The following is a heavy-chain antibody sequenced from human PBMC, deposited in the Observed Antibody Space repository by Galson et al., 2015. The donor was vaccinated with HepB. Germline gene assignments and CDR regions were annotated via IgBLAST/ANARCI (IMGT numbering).Heavy chain of an antibody. CDR3: ARALPRSTVKARYYHYMDV. CDR1: GFTFSSYG. CDR2: IWYDGSNK. Sequence: SLRLSCAASGFTFSSYGMHWVRQAPGKGLEWVAVIWYDGSNKYYADSVKGRFTISRDNSKNTLYLQMNSLRAEDTAVYYCARALPRSTVKARYYHYMDVWGKGTTVTVSS. J-gene: IGHJ6*03. D-gene: IGHD4-17*01. V-gene: IGHV3-33*01.